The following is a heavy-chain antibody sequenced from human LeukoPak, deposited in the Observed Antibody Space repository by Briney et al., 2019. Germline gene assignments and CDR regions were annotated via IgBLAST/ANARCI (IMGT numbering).Heavy chain of an antibody. V-gene: IGHV3-23*03. CDR1: EFTFSSYA. CDR2: IYSGGST. Sequence: GGSLRLSCAASEFTFSSYAMSWVRQAPGKGLEWVSLIYSGGSTYYADSVKGRFTISRDNAKNSLSLQMNSLRAEDTAIYYCASYVMATTIDIWGQGTMVTVSS. CDR3: ASYVMATTIDI. J-gene: IGHJ3*02. D-gene: IGHD5-24*01.